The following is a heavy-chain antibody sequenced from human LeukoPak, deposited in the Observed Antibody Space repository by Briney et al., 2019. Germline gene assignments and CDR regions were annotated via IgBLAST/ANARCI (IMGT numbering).Heavy chain of an antibody. D-gene: IGHD1-26*01. V-gene: IGHV6-1*01. CDR2: TYYRSKWYN. J-gene: IGHJ4*02. Sequence: SQTLSLTCAISGDSVSSNTAAWNWIRQSPSRGLKWLGRTYYRSKWYNDYAVSVKSRITIIPDTSKNQFSLQLNSVTPEDTAVYYCAKQVGGTPFFDYWGQGTLVTVSS. CDR3: AKQVGGTPFFDY. CDR1: GDSVSSNTAA.